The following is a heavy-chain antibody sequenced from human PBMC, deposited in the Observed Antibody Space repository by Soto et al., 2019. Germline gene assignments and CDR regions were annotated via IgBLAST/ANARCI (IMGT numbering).Heavy chain of an antibody. Sequence: EVQLLESGGDLVQPGGSLRLACAASGFSFSSYAMVWVRQAPGKGLEWVSVISARGGSSYFADSVKGRFTLSRDNSKNVLSLEMNSLRAEDTAIYFCAKGSIEYSASVDNWGQGTLVVVSS. CDR3: AKGSIEYSASVDN. J-gene: IGHJ4*02. CDR2: ISARGGSS. CDR1: GFSFSSYA. V-gene: IGHV3-23*01. D-gene: IGHD5-12*01.